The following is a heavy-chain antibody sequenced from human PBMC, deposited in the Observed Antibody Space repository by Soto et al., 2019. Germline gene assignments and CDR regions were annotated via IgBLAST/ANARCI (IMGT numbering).Heavy chain of an antibody. CDR2: ISAHNGNT. CDR3: ARGRYGDY. V-gene: IGHV1-18*01. J-gene: IGHJ4*02. D-gene: IGHD1-1*01. Sequence: QVHLVQSGAEVKKPGASVKVSCQASGYAFTTYGITWVRQAPGQGLEWMGWISAHNGNTNYAQKLQGRVTVTRDTATSTADMELRSVRSDGTAVYYCARGRYGDYWGQGDLVTASS. CDR1: GYAFTTYG.